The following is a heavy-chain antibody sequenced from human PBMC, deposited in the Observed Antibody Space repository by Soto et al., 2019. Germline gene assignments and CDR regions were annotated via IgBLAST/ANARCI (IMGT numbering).Heavy chain of an antibody. D-gene: IGHD2-15*01. V-gene: IGHV1-18*01. J-gene: IGHJ4*02. CDR2: ISAYNGNT. Sequence: EASVKVSCKASGYTFTSYGISWVRQAPGQGLEWMGWISAYNGNTNYAQKLQGRVTMTTDTSTSTAYMELGSLRSDDSAVYYCARDVSGSEFDYCLQGTLVTVSS. CDR3: ARDVSGSEFDY. CDR1: GYTFTSYG.